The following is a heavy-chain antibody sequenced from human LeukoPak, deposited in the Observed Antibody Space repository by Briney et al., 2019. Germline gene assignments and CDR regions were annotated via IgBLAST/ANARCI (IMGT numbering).Heavy chain of an antibody. CDR2: INPNSGGT. CDR1: GYTFTSYG. J-gene: IGHJ4*02. Sequence: GASVKVSCKASGYTFTSYGISWVRQAPGQGLEWMGWINPNSGGTNYAQKFQGRVTMTRDTSISTAYMELSRLRSDDTAVYYCARGEYSYGYRYWGQGTLVTVSS. CDR3: ARGEYSYGYRY. V-gene: IGHV1-2*02. D-gene: IGHD5-18*01.